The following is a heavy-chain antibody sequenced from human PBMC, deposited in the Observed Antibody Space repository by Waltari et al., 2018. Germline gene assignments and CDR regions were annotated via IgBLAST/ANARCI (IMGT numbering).Heavy chain of an antibody. CDR1: GFTFSNSW. CDR3: SKSLDV. V-gene: IGHV3-7*01. Sequence: EVQMVESGGGLVQPGGSLRLSCAASGFTFSNSWMDWVRQAPGKGRGWIANIKPDGSEKNYVDSVKGRFTISRDNTKNSLYLQMNSLRAEDTAVYYCSKSLDVWGPGTSVTVSS. J-gene: IGHJ6*02. CDR2: IKPDGSEK.